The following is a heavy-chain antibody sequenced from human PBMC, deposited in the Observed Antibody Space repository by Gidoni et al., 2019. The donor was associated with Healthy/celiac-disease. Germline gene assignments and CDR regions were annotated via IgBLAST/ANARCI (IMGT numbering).Heavy chain of an antibody. Sequence: QVQLQESGPGLVKPSETLSLTCTVSGGSISSYYWSWIRQPPGKGLEWIGYIYYSGSTNYNPSLKSRVTISVDTSKNQFSLKLSSVTAADTAVYYCARGLEYDFWSGYYSFDYWGQGTLVTVSS. CDR3: ARGLEYDFWSGYYSFDY. D-gene: IGHD3-3*01. CDR1: GGSISSYY. J-gene: IGHJ4*02. CDR2: IYYSGST. V-gene: IGHV4-59*01.